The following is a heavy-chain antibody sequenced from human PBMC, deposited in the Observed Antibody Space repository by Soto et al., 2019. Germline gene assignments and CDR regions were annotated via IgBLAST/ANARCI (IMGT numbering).Heavy chain of an antibody. CDR1: GYTFTGYY. CDR2: INLNSGGT. Sequence: GASVKVSCKASGYTFTGYYMHWVRQAPGQGFEWMGWINLNSGGTNYAQKFQGWVTMTRDTSISTAYMELSRLRSDDTAVYYCARVNFLAAAGKFDYWGQGTLVTSPQ. J-gene: IGHJ4*02. CDR3: ARVNFLAAAGKFDY. D-gene: IGHD6-13*01. V-gene: IGHV1-2*04.